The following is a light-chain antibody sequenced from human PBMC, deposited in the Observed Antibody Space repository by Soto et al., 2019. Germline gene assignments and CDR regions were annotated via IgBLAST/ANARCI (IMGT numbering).Light chain of an antibody. CDR1: SSDVGGYDF. V-gene: IGLV2-14*01. CDR2: GVS. CDR3: KSYAGSNTYV. J-gene: IGLJ1*01. Sequence: QSVLTQPASVSGSPGQSITISCTGTSSDVGGYDFVSWYQQHPGKVPKLMIYGVSNRPSGVSNRFSGSKSGNTASLTISGLQAADEADYFCKSYAGSNTYVFGSGTKVTVL.